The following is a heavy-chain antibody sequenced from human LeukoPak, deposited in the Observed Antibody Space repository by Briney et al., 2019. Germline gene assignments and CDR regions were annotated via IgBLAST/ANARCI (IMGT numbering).Heavy chain of an antibody. J-gene: IGHJ4*02. CDR2: ISGSGGST. Sequence: GGSLRLSCAASGFTFSSYAMSWVRQAPGKGLEWVSAISGSGGSTYYADSVKGRFTISRDNSKNTLYLQMNSLRAEDTAVYYCAKDQTPQIAVAGDRFDHWGQGTLVTVSS. CDR3: AKDQTPQIAVAGDRFDH. D-gene: IGHD6-19*01. CDR1: GFTFSSYA. V-gene: IGHV3-23*01.